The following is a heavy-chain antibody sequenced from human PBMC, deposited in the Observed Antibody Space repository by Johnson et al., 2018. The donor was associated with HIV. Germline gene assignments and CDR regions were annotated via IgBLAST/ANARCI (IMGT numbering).Heavy chain of an antibody. CDR1: GFTVSSNY. D-gene: IGHD3-9*01. J-gene: IGHJ3*02. V-gene: IGHV3-66*01. Sequence: VQLVESGGGLVQPGGSLRLSCAASGFTVSSNYMNWVRQAPGKGLEWVSVIFSDGNTHYADSVKGRFTISRDNSKNTVYLQMNSLRADDTAVHYCARGYILTGYSGAFDIWGQGTMVTVSS. CDR3: ARGYILTGYSGAFDI. CDR2: IFSDGNT.